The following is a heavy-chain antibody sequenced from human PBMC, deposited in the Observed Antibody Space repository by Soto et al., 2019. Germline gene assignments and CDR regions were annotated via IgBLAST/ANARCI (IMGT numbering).Heavy chain of an antibody. V-gene: IGHV1-3*01. CDR1: GYTFTRYA. Sequence: ASVKVSCKASGYTFTRYALHWVRQAPGQRLEWMGWINAANGNTKHSEKFQGRVTITRDTSASTVYMELSSLRFEDTAVYYCARITSPLPVELHGMDVWGQGTMVTVSS. J-gene: IGHJ6*02. CDR3: ARITSPLPVELHGMDV. CDR2: INAANGNT. D-gene: IGHD2-15*01.